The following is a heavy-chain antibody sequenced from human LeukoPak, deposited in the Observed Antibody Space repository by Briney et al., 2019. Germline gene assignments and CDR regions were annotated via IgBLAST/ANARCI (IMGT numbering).Heavy chain of an antibody. J-gene: IGHJ5*01. CDR3: PRDPIGGNPADDS. D-gene: IGHD4-23*01. V-gene: IGHV3-66*02. CDR2: IYSGGST. CDR1: GFPVSSNY. Sequence: GGSLRLSCAASGFPVSSNYMSWVRQAPGKGLEWVSVIYSGGSTYYAESVKGRFTISRDNSKNTLYLQMNNLKAEDTAVYYFPRDPIGGNPADDSLVQGRIVTDSS.